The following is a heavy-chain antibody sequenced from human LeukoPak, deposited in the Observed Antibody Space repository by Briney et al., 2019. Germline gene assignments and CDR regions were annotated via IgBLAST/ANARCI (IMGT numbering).Heavy chain of an antibody. V-gene: IGHV3-64D*09. J-gene: IGHJ4*02. D-gene: IGHD2-15*01. CDR2: ISDDGAST. CDR1: GFSFSSSA. CDR3: VRCGGSTFRPGGDY. Sequence: PGGSLRLSCSASGFSFSSSAMHWVRQAPGKGLEYVSAISDDGASTYYTDSLKGRFTISRDNSKNTLYLQMSSLRPEDTAVYYCVRCGGSTFRPGGDYCGQGTLVTVSS.